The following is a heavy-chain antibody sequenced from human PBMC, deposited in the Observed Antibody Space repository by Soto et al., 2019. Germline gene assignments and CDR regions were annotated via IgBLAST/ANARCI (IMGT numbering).Heavy chain of an antibody. CDR2: ISYDGSNK. Sequence: QVQLVESGGGVVQPGRSLRLSCAASGFTFXXXAXXXXXXXXXXXXXXXXVISYDGSNKYYADSVKGRFTISRDNSXXXXXXXXXXXRXXXXXXXXXXXXXXLAVVXXXTAFDPWGQGTLVTVSS. D-gene: IGHD2-2*01. J-gene: IGHJ5*02. CDR1: GFTFXXXA. V-gene: IGHV3-30-3*01. CDR3: XXXXXLAVVXXXTAFDP.